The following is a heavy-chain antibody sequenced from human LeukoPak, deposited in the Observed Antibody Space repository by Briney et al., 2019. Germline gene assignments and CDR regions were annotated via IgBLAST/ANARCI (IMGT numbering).Heavy chain of an antibody. CDR3: ARGRPYSASYYDSDY. J-gene: IGHJ4*02. CDR1: GGSISSYY. Sequence: RTSETLSLTCTVSGGSISSYYWSWIRQPAGKGLEWIGRIYTSGSTNYNPSLKSRVTMSVDTSKNQFSLKLSSVTAADTAMYYRARGRPYSASYYDSDYWGQGTLVTVSS. V-gene: IGHV4-4*07. CDR2: IYTSGST. D-gene: IGHD1-26*01.